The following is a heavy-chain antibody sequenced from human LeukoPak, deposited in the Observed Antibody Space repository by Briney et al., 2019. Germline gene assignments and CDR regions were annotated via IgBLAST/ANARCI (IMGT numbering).Heavy chain of an antibody. Sequence: SETLSLTCTVSGGSISSYYWSWIRQPPGKGLEWIGYIYYSGSTNYNPSLKSRVTISVDTSKNQFSLKLTSVTAADTAVYYCVRDVTGAPGYFDLWGRGTLVTVSS. CDR2: IYYSGST. CDR1: GGSISSYY. J-gene: IGHJ2*01. V-gene: IGHV4-59*01. D-gene: IGHD7-27*01. CDR3: VRDVTGAPGYFDL.